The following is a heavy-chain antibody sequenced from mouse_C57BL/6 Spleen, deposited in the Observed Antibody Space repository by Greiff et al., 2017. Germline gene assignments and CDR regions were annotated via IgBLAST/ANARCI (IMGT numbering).Heavy chain of an antibody. V-gene: IGHV1-82*01. Sequence: QVQLQQSGPELVKPGASVKISCKASGYAFSSSWMNWVKQRPGKGLEWIGRIYPGDGDTNYNGKFKGKATLTADKSSSTAYMQLSSLTSEDSAVYFCASSRYDYDKAMDYWGQGTSVTVSS. CDR1: GYAFSSSW. CDR2: IYPGDGDT. CDR3: ASSRYDYDKAMDY. J-gene: IGHJ4*01. D-gene: IGHD2-4*01.